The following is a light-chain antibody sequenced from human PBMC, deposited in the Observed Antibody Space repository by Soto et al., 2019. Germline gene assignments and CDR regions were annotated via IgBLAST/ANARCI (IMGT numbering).Light chain of an antibody. V-gene: IGLV2-14*01. CDR3: SSYTSSSTPFYV. Sequence: QSALTQPASVSGSPGQSITISCTGTSSDVGGYNYVSWYQQRPGKAPKLMIYEVSNRPSGVSNRFSGSKSGNTASLTISGLQAEDEADYYCSSYTSSSTPFYVFGTGTKVTVL. CDR1: SSDVGGYNY. J-gene: IGLJ1*01. CDR2: EVS.